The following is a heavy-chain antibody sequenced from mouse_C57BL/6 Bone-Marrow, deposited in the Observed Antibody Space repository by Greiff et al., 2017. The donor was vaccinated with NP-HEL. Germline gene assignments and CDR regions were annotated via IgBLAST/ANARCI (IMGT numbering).Heavy chain of an antibody. J-gene: IGHJ3*01. Sequence: VHLVESDAELVKPGASVKISCKVSGYTFTDHTIHWMKQRPEQGLEWIGYIYPRDGSTKYNEKFKGKATLTADKSSSTAYMQLNSLTSEDSAVYFCARGIYYYGSPAWFAYWGQGTLVTVSA. CDR3: ARGIYYYGSPAWFAY. CDR2: IYPRDGST. CDR1: GYTFTDHT. V-gene: IGHV1-78*01. D-gene: IGHD1-1*01.